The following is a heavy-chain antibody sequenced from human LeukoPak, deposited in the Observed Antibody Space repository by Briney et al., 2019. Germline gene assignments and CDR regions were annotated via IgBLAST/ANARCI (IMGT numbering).Heavy chain of an antibody. V-gene: IGHV4-59*01. Sequence: SETLSLTCTVSGGSISSYYWSWIRQPPGKGLEWIGYIYYSGSTNYNPSLKSRVTISVDTSKNQFSLKLSSVTAADTAVYYCATSRVTKNYYDFWSGYDDAFDIWGQGTMVTVSS. CDR3: ATSRVTKNYYDFWSGYDDAFDI. CDR2: IYYSGST. D-gene: IGHD3-3*01. J-gene: IGHJ3*02. CDR1: GGSISSYY.